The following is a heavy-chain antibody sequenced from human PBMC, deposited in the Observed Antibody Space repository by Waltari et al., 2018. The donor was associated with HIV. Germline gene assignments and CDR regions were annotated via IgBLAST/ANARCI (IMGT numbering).Heavy chain of an antibody. CDR1: GFTVSSNY. D-gene: IGHD2-15*01. Sequence: EVQLVESGGGLVQPGGSLRLSCAASGFTVSSNYMSWVRQAPGKGLEWVSVIYSGGSTYYADSVKGRFTISRDNSKNTLYLQMNSLRAEDTAVYYCARESRPGYCSGGSCYSPFDYWGQGTLVTVSS. CDR3: ARESRPGYCSGGSCYSPFDY. V-gene: IGHV3-66*02. J-gene: IGHJ4*02. CDR2: IYSGGST.